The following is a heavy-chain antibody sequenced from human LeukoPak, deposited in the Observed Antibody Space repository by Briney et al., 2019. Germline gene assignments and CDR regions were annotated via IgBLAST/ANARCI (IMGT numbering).Heavy chain of an antibody. Sequence: SQTLSLTCAVSGGSISSGGYSWSWLRQPPGKGLEGFGYIYQNGNTYYNPSLESRVTISVDRSKNQFSLNLSSVTAVDTAVYYCGRGGIAAAASGIDYWGQGTLVAVSS. CDR1: GGSISSGGYS. CDR2: IYQNGNT. J-gene: IGHJ4*02. V-gene: IGHV4-30-2*01. CDR3: GRGGIAAAASGIDY. D-gene: IGHD6-13*01.